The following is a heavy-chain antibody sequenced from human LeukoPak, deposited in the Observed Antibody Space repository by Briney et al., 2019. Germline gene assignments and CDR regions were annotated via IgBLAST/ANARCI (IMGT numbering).Heavy chain of an antibody. CDR2: ISGSGGST. J-gene: IGHJ6*02. CDR3: GRYYYGSGSGLDV. V-gene: IGHV3-23*01. D-gene: IGHD3-10*01. CDR1: GFTFSSYV. Sequence: PGGSLRLSCAASGFTFSSYVMSWVRQAPGKGLEWVSAISGSGGSTYYADSVKGRFTISRDNSKNTLYLQMNSLRAEDTAVYYCGRYYYGSGSGLDVWGRGTTVTVSS.